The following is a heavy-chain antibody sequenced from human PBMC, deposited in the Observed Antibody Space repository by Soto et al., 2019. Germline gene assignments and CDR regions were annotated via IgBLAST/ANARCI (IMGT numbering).Heavy chain of an antibody. CDR3: ATVGYCGGDCYSPSFDY. J-gene: IGHJ4*01. Sequence: PSETLSLTCAVYGGSFSGYYWSWIRQPPGKGLEWIGYIYYTGSTSYNPSLKSRLTISVDTSKNQFSLKLSSVTAADTAVYYCATVGYCGGDCYSPSFDYWGHGTLVTVSS. CDR1: GGSFSGYY. D-gene: IGHD2-21*02. V-gene: IGHV4-34*01. CDR2: IYYTGST.